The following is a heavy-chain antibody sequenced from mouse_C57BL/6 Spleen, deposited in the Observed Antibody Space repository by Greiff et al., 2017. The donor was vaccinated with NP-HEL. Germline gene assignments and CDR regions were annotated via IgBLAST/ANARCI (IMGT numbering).Heavy chain of an antibody. CDR3: ARESSHYYGSSLAY. CDR2: IWSGGST. V-gene: IGHV2-2*01. CDR1: GFSLTSYG. Sequence: VKLMESGPGLVQPSQSLSITRTVSGFSLTSYGVHWVRQSPGKGLEWLGVIWSGGSTDYNAAFISRLSISKYNSKSQVFFKMNCLQADDTAIYYCARESSHYYGSSLAYWGQGTLVTVSA. D-gene: IGHD1-1*01. J-gene: IGHJ3*01.